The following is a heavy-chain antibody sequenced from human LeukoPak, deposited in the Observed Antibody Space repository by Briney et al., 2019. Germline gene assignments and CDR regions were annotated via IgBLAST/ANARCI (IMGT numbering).Heavy chain of an antibody. Sequence: GGSLRLSCVASGLTFSSYDMHWIRQAPGKGLEWVSSIGATGDTYYADSVKGRFTISRENAKKSVYLQMSSLSAGDTAVYYCAKTRPLDSSSWSHGDYWGQGTLVTVSS. CDR2: IGATGDT. CDR3: AKTRPLDSSSWSHGDY. J-gene: IGHJ4*02. V-gene: IGHV3-13*01. CDR1: GLTFSSYD. D-gene: IGHD6-13*01.